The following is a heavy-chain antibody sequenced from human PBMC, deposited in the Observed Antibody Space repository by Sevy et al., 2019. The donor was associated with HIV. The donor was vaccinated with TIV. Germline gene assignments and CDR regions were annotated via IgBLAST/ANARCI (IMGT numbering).Heavy chain of an antibody. CDR1: GFTFSDYN. CDR2: IRSTGDTI. CDR3: VRVFGIGIVGATPDY. J-gene: IGHJ4*02. D-gene: IGHD1-26*01. Sequence: GGSLRLSCAASGFTFSDYNMIWIRQAPGRGLEWISYIRSTGDTIYYADSVKGRFTISRDNAKNSLYLQMNSLTAGDTAVYYCVRVFGIGIVGATPDYWGQGTLVTVSS. V-gene: IGHV3-11*01.